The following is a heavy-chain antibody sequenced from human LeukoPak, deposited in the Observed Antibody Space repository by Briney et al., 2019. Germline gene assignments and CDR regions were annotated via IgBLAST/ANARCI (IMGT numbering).Heavy chain of an antibody. CDR2: SGSA. V-gene: IGHV4-39*01. D-gene: IGHD4-23*01. CDR3: ARHWVVTPNY. J-gene: IGHJ4*02. Sequence: SGSAYYNPSLKSRVTISVDTSKNQFSLKLPSVTAADTAVYYCARHWVVTPNYWGQGTLVTVSS.